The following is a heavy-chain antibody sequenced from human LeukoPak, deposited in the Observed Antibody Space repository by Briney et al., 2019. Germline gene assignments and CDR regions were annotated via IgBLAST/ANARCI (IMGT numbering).Heavy chain of an antibody. V-gene: IGHV3-21*01. CDR2: ISSSSSYI. D-gene: IGHD3-22*01. CDR3: AREGYYDSSGYSEQYYFDY. J-gene: IGHJ4*02. CDR1: GFTFSSYA. Sequence: TGGSLRLSCAASGFTFSSYAMSWVRQAPGKGLEWVSSISSSSSYIYYADSVKGRFTISRDNAKNSLYLQMNSLRAEDTAVYYCAREGYYDSSGYSEQYYFDYWGQGTLVTVSS.